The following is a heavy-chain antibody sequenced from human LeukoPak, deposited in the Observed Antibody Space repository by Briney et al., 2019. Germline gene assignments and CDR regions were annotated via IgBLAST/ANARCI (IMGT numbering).Heavy chain of an antibody. J-gene: IGHJ4*02. Sequence: PGGSLRLSCAASGFTFSSYDMHWVRQAPGKGLEWVAVISYGGSNKYYADSVKGRFTIYRDNSKNTLYLQMNSLRAEDTAVYYCANETPKGSMVRGVIRKPTDYWGQGTLVTVSS. CDR3: ANETPKGSMVRGVIRKPTDY. CDR2: ISYGGSNK. D-gene: IGHD3-10*01. CDR1: GFTFSSYD. V-gene: IGHV3-30*18.